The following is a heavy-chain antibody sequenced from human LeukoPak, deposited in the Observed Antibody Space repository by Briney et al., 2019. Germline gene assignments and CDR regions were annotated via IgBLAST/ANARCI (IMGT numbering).Heavy chain of an antibody. CDR1: GFTFSSYW. Sequence: GGSLRLSCAASGFTFSSYWMHWVRQAPGKGLVWVPRINSDGSSTSYADSVKGRFTISRDNAKNTLYLQMNSLRAEDTAVYYCARGVKYCSSTSCYNWFDPWGQGTLVTVSS. V-gene: IGHV3-74*01. CDR2: INSDGSST. D-gene: IGHD2-2*01. J-gene: IGHJ5*02. CDR3: ARGVKYCSSTSCYNWFDP.